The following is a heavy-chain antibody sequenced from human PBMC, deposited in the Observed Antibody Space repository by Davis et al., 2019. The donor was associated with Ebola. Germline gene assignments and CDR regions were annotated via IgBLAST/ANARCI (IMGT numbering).Heavy chain of an antibody. CDR2: ISAYNGNT. Sequence: AASVKVSCKASGGTFSSYGISWVRQAPGQGLEWMGWISAYNGNTNYAQKLQGRVTMTRDTSTSTVYMELSRLRSDDTAMYYCARLYRGSFDYWGQGTLVTVSS. CDR1: GGTFSSYG. J-gene: IGHJ4*02. CDR3: ARLYRGSFDY. V-gene: IGHV1-18*01. D-gene: IGHD1-14*01.